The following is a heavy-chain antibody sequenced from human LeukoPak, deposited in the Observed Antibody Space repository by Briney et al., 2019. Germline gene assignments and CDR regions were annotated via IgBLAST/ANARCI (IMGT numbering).Heavy chain of an antibody. Sequence: GGFLRLSCAASGFTFSSYAMHWVRQAPGKGLEWVAVISYDGSSKYYADSVKGRFTISRDNSKNTLYLQMNSLRAEDTAVYYCARERQLVLFDYWGQGTLVTVSS. J-gene: IGHJ4*02. CDR2: ISYDGSSK. CDR3: ARERQLVLFDY. V-gene: IGHV3-30-3*01. CDR1: GFTFSSYA. D-gene: IGHD6-13*01.